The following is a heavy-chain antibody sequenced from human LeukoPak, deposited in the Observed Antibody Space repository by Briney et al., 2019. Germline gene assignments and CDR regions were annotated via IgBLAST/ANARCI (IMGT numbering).Heavy chain of an antibody. CDR2: IYSSGST. CDR3: AREVVFGVVSSDYYYYYMDV. D-gene: IGHD3-3*01. Sequence: SETLSLTCTVSGGSISSNYWSWIRQPAGKGLEWIGRIYSSGSTKYNPSLKSRVTMSVDTSKNQFSLKLSSVTAADTAVYYCAREVVFGVVSSDYYYYYMDVWGKGTTVTVSS. V-gene: IGHV4-4*07. CDR1: GGSISSNY. J-gene: IGHJ6*03.